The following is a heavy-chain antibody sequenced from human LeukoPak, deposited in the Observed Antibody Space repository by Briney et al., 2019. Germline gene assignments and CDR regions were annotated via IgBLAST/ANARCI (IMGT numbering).Heavy chain of an antibody. J-gene: IGHJ4*02. V-gene: IGHV3-23*01. CDR2: ISGSGGST. D-gene: IGHD6-19*01. CDR3: AKASSGWTGEHCFAS. Sequence: VGSLRLSCAASGVTFSSYAMSWGREAPGKGVEWVSGISGSGGSTYYADSVKGRFTISRDNSKTTLYLQMTSLRAEDTAVYYCAKASSGWTGEHCFASWGQGPLVTVSS. CDR1: GVTFSSYA.